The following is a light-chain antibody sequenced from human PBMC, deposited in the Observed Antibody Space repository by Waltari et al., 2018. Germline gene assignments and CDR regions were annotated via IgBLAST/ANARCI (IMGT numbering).Light chain of an antibody. CDR2: GAS. J-gene: IGKJ4*01. CDR3: QQYYVWPPIT. Sequence: VLLTQSPASLSVSPGDTVILSSRAHPSVSTNFVWYQQKAGQAPSTLIYGASTRARGVPSRVSGSGSETDFTLIISSLQSEDAAFYFGQQYYVWPPITFGGGTKLEI. CDR1: PSVSTN. V-gene: IGKV3-15*01.